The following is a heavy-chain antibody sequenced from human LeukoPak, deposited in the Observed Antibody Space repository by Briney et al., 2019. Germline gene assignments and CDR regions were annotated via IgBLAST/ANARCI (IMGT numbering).Heavy chain of an antibody. V-gene: IGHV3-7*01. CDR2: IKQDGSEK. CDR1: GFTFSSYW. CDR3: ARVMLDDYVWGSYVMFDY. D-gene: IGHD3-16*01. Sequence: RGSLTLSCAASGFTFSSYWMSWVRQAPGKGLEGVANIKQDGSEKYYVDSVKGRFTISRDNAKNSLYLQMNSLRAEDTAVYYCARVMLDDYVWGSYVMFDYWGQGTLVTVSS. J-gene: IGHJ4*02.